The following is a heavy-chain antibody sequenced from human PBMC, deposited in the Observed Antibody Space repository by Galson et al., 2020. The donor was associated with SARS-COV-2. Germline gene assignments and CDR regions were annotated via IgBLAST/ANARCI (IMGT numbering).Heavy chain of an antibody. V-gene: IGHV3-30-3*01. CDR3: ARDSALYSSSWYRGAFDI. CDR2: ISYDGSNK. D-gene: IGHD6-13*01. Sequence: TGGSLRLSCAASGFTFSSYAMHWVRQAPGKGLEWVAVISYDGSNKYYADSVKGRFTISRDNSKNTLYLQMNSLRAEDTAVYYCARDSALYSSSWYRGAFDIWGQGTMVTVSS. CDR1: GFTFSSYA. J-gene: IGHJ3*02.